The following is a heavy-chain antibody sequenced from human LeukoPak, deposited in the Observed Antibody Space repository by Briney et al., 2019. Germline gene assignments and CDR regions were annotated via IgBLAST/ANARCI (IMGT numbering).Heavy chain of an antibody. CDR2: MNPNSGNT. CDR3: ARARDPTKVDY. J-gene: IGHJ4*02. V-gene: IGHV1-8*01. CDR1: GYTFTSYD. Sequence: ASVKVSCKASGYTFTSYDINWVRQATGQGLEWMGWMNPNSGNTGYAQKFQGRVTMTRNTSISTAYMKLSSLRSEDTAVYYFARARDPTKVDYWGQGTLVTVSS. D-gene: IGHD1-14*01.